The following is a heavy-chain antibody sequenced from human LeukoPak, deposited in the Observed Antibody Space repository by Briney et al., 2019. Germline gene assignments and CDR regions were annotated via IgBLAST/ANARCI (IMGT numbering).Heavy chain of an antibody. CDR3: ARDPRDGYTSFDY. J-gene: IGHJ4*02. CDR1: GGTFSSYA. CDR2: IIPIFGTA. V-gene: IGHV1-69*13. D-gene: IGHD5-24*01. Sequence: SVKVSCKASGGTFSSYAISWVRQAPGQGLEWMGGIIPIFGTANYAQKFQGRVTITADESTSTAHMELSSLRSEDTAVYYCARDPRDGYTSFDYWGQGTLVTVSS.